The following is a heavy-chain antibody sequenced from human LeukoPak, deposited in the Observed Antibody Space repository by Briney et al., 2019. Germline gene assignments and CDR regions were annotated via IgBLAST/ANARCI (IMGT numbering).Heavy chain of an antibody. CDR1: GFTFSSYA. V-gene: IGHV3-23*01. CDR3: AKDGLFLWFGDRDWFDP. CDR2: ISGSGGST. J-gene: IGHJ5*02. D-gene: IGHD3-10*01. Sequence: GGSLRLSCAASGFTFSSYAMSWVRQAPGKGLEWVSAISGSGGSTDYADSVKCRFTISRDNSKNTLYLPMNSLSAEDTAVYYCAKDGLFLWFGDRDWFDPWGQGTLVTVSS.